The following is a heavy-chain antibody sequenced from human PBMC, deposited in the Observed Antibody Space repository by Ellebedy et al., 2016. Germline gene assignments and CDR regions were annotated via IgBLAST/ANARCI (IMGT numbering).Heavy chain of an antibody. CDR2: IYYSGST. J-gene: IGHJ4*02. D-gene: IGHD2-2*01. Sequence: SETLSLXXTVSGGSISSGGYYWSWIRQHPGKGLEWIGYIYYSGSTYYNPSLKSRVTISVDTSKNQFSLKLSSVTAADTAVYYCARGGCSSTSCEDYWGQGTLVTVSS. CDR1: GGSISSGGYY. V-gene: IGHV4-31*03. CDR3: ARGGCSSTSCEDY.